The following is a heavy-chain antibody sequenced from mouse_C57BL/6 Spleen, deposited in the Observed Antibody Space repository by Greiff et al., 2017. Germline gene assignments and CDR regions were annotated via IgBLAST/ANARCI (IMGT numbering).Heavy chain of an antibody. CDR3: TTGNAMDY. V-gene: IGHV14-1*01. CDR1: GFNIKDYY. CDR2: IDPEDGDT. Sequence: EVQGVESGAELVRPGASVKLSCTASGFNIKDYYMHWVKQRPEQGLEWIGRIDPEDGDTEYAPKFQGKATMTADPSSNTAYLQLSSLTSEDTAVYYCTTGNAMDYWGQGTSVTVSS. J-gene: IGHJ4*01. D-gene: IGHD4-1*01.